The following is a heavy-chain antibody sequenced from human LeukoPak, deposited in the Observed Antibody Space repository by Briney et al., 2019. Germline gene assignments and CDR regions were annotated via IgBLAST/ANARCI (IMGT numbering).Heavy chain of an antibody. Sequence: GGSLRLSCSASGFTFTTYGMNWVRQAPGKGLEWVSGIGGSGTRTYYADSVKGRFTISRDNSKNTLYLQMNSLRAEDTAVYYCASESSGRLSDAFDIWGQGTMVTVSS. CDR3: ASESSGRLSDAFDI. CDR1: GFTFTTYG. J-gene: IGHJ3*02. V-gene: IGHV3-23*01. CDR2: IGGSGTRT. D-gene: IGHD6-19*01.